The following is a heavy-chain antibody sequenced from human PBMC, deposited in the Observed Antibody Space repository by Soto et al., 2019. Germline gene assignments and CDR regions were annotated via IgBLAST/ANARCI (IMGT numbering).Heavy chain of an antibody. CDR2: IRSKANSYAT. CDR1: GFTFSGSA. Sequence: GGSLRLSCAASGFTFSGSAMHWVRQASGKGLEWVGRIRSKANSYATAYAASVKGRFTISRDDSKNTAYLQMNSLKTEDTAVYYCTSLGYCSGGSCYSLYYYMDVWGKGTTVTVSS. V-gene: IGHV3-73*01. CDR3: TSLGYCSGGSCYSLYYYMDV. D-gene: IGHD2-15*01. J-gene: IGHJ6*03.